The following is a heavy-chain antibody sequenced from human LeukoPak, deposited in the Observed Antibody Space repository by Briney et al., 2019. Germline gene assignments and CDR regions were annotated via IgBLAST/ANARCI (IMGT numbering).Heavy chain of an antibody. Sequence: PSETLSLTCTVSGGSISSYYWSWIRQHPGKGLEWIGYIYYSGSTYYNPSLKSRVTISVDTSKNQFSLKLSSVTAADTAVYYCARRHYDSSGRSDAFDIWGQGTMVTVSS. D-gene: IGHD3-22*01. J-gene: IGHJ3*02. CDR1: GGSISSYY. V-gene: IGHV4-59*06. CDR2: IYYSGST. CDR3: ARRHYDSSGRSDAFDI.